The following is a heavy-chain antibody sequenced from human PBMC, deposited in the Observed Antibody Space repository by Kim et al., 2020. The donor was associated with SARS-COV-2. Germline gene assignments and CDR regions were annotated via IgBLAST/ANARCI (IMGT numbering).Heavy chain of an antibody. V-gene: IGHV5-51*01. D-gene: IGHD3-9*01. J-gene: IGHJ4*02. CDR1: GYSFTSYW. CDR2: IYPGDSDT. Sequence: GESLKISCKGSGYSFTSYWIGWVRQMPGKGLEWMGIIYPGDSDTRYSPSFQGQVTISADKSISTAYLQWSSLKASDTAMYYCARHGTYYDILTGYYRLIDYWGQGTLVTVSS. CDR3: ARHGTYYDILTGYYRLIDY.